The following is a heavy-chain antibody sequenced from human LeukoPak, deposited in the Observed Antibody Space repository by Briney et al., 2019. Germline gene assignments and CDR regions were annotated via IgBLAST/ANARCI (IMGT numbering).Heavy chain of an antibody. J-gene: IGHJ4*02. CDR3: AREGGYYFDH. CDR2: ISYDRSET. D-gene: IGHD6-25*01. Sequence: GGSLRLSCAASGFTFGSYGMHWVRQAPGKGLEWVAFISYDRSETYYADSVKGRFSTPRDNSKNTVYLQMNSLRTEDRAVYYCAREGGYYFDHWGQGTLVTVSS. CDR1: GFTFGSYG. V-gene: IGHV3-30*03.